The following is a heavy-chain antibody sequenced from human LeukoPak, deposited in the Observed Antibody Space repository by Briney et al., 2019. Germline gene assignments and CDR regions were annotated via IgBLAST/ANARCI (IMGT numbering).Heavy chain of an antibody. CDR3: ARLYGYYDFWSGYCAFDI. CDR1: GGSISRSSYY. J-gene: IGHJ3*02. V-gene: IGHV4-39*01. D-gene: IGHD3-3*01. Sequence: KPSETLSLTCTVSGGSISRSSYYWGWIRQPPGKGLEWIASIYYSGSTYYNPSLKSRLTISVDTSKNQFSLKVSSVTAADTAVYYCARLYGYYDFWSGYCAFDIWGQGTMVTVSS. CDR2: IYYSGST.